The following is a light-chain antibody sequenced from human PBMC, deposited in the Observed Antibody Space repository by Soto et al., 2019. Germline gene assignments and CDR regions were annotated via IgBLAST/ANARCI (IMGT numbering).Light chain of an antibody. CDR2: DVS. CDR1: SSDVGGYNY. Sequence: QSALTQPASVSGSPGQSITISCTGTSSDVGGYNYVSWYQQHPGRAPELMIYDVSNRPSGVSYRFSGSKSGNTASLTISGLQAEDEADYYCSSYTSSRTLYVFGTGTKVTVL. V-gene: IGLV2-14*01. CDR3: SSYTSSRTLYV. J-gene: IGLJ1*01.